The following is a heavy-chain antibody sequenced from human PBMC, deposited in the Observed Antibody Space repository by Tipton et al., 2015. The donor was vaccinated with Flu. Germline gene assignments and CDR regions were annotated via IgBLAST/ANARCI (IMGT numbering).Heavy chain of an antibody. CDR2: IFHSGNS. J-gene: IGHJ5*02. CDR1: GSSIRSSNYY. V-gene: IGHV4-38-2*01. Sequence: TLSLTCGVSGSSIRSSNYYWGWIRQPPGKGLEWIGNIFHSGNSYHNPSLKSRVTMSVETSKNQFSLKLSSVTAADTGVYYCARRDFSNYVSDPKNWFDPWGQGTLVTVSS. CDR3: ARRDFSNYVSDPKNWFDP. D-gene: IGHD4-11*01.